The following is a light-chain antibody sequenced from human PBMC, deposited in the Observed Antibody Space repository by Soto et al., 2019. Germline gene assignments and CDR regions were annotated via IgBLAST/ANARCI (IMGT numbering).Light chain of an antibody. CDR2: DAS. J-gene: IGKJ1*01. Sequence: DIQMTQSPSTLSASVGDRVTITCRASQSISSWLAWYQQKPGKAPKLLIYDASSLESGVPSRVSGSGSGTEFTLTISSLQPDDVATYYCQQYNSYSWTFDQGTKVEIK. CDR1: QSISSW. V-gene: IGKV1-5*01. CDR3: QQYNSYSWT.